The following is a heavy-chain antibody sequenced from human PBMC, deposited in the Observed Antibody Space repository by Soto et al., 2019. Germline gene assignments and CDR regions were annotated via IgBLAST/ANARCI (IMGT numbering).Heavy chain of an antibody. CDR2: ISYDGSNK. CDR3: ARTFVAAAGIFDY. CDR1: GFTFSSYA. Sequence: QVQLVESGGGVVQPGRSLRLSCAASGFTFSSYAMHWVRQAPGKGLEWVAVISYDGSNKYYADSVKGRFTISRDNSKNTLYLQMNSLRAEDTAVYYCARTFVAAAGIFDYWGQGTLVTVSS. J-gene: IGHJ4*02. V-gene: IGHV3-30-3*01. D-gene: IGHD6-13*01.